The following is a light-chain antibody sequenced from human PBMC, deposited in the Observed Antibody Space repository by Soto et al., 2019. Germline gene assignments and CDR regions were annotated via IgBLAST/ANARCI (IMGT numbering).Light chain of an antibody. Sequence: VVVTQSPLSLPVTLGQPSSISCRTSQSLVHSDGNTYLNWFQHRPGQSPRRLISQVSKRDSGVPDRLSGSGSGTDFTLKISSVEAEDVGVYYCVQATPWPRDIFGQGTKLAIQ. V-gene: IGKV2-30*02. CDR1: QSLVHSDGNTY. CDR2: QVS. J-gene: IGKJ2*01. CDR3: VQATPWPRDI.